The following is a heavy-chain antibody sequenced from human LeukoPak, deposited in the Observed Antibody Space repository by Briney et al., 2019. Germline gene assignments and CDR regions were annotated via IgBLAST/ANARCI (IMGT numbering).Heavy chain of an antibody. CDR3: AREAEYCSGGSFYGDAFDI. D-gene: IGHD2-15*01. J-gene: IGHJ3*02. CDR1: GFTFSDYY. CDR2: ISSSRRYK. Sequence: GGSLRLSCAASGFTFSDYYMSWVRQAPGKGLEWVSYISSSRRYKKYAESVKGGVTISREKAKKSQYLQINRLRDEETAVYYCAREAEYCSGGSFYGDAFDIWGQGTMVTVSS. V-gene: IGHV3-11*06.